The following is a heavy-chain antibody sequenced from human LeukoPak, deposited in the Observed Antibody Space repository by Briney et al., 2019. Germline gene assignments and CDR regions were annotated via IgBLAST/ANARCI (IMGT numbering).Heavy chain of an antibody. CDR3: AKDSVTWIQLRLYAFDI. D-gene: IGHD5-18*01. Sequence: GGSLRLSCAASGFTFDDYAMHWVRHAPGKGLEWVSGISWNSGSIGYADSVKGRFTISRDNAKNSLYLQMNSLRAEDTALYYCAKDSVTWIQLRLYAFDIWGQGTMVTVSS. V-gene: IGHV3-9*01. CDR2: ISWNSGSI. CDR1: GFTFDDYA. J-gene: IGHJ3*02.